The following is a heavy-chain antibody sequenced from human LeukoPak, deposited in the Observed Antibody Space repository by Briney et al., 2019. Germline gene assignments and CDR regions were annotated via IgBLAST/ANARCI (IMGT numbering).Heavy chain of an antibody. V-gene: IGHV4-34*01. J-gene: IGHJ4*02. CDR1: GESFRGYY. CDR2: IDHIGRT. Sequence: SETLSLTCAVYGESFRGYYWTWIRQTPGRGLEWIGEIDHIGRTTYNPSLKSRVTISVDTSKNQFSLRLTSVTASDTAVYYCARPVRCSATTCTGPFDYWGQGTLVTVSS. CDR3: ARPVRCSATTCTGPFDY. D-gene: IGHD6-19*01.